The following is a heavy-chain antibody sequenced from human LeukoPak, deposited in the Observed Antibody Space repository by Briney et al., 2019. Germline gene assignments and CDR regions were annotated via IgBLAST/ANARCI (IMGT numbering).Heavy chain of an antibody. D-gene: IGHD3-22*01. Sequence: GGSLRLSCAASGFTFSSYAMSWVRHAPGKGLEWVSVISGSGGSTYYADSVKGRFTISRDNSKNTLYLQMNSLRAEDTAVYYCAKGILKIDYYDSSGYLYYFDYWGQGTLVTVSS. CDR1: GFTFSSYA. V-gene: IGHV3-23*01. CDR2: ISGSGGST. CDR3: AKGILKIDYYDSSGYLYYFDY. J-gene: IGHJ4*02.